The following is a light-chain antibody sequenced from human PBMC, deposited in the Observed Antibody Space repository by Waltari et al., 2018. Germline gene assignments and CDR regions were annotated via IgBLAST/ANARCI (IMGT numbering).Light chain of an antibody. J-gene: IGLJ3*02. V-gene: IGLV8-61*01. CDR2: KTN. CDR3: LLYMGSGIWV. Sequence: QTVVTQEPSLSVSPGGTVPLTCALSSGSLSRTSYARRYQQSPGQAPRTLLYKTNSRSSGVPDRFSGSVLGNKAALTITGAQADDESDYYCLLYMGSGIWVFGGGTKLTVL. CDR1: SGSLSRTSY.